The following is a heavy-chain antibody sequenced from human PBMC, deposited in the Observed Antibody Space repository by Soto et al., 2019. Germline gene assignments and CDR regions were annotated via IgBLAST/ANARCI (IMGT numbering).Heavy chain of an antibody. CDR1: GDSISSYY. D-gene: IGHD6-13*01. J-gene: IGHJ5*02. V-gene: IGHV4-59*08. CDR2: IYYSGST. Sequence: SETLSLTCTVSGDSISSYYWSWIRQPPGKGLEWIGYIYYSGSTNYNPSLKSRVTISVDTSKNQFSLKLSSVTAADTAVYYCARAKAPLYSSSWYWFDPWGQGTLVTVPQ. CDR3: ARAKAPLYSSSWYWFDP.